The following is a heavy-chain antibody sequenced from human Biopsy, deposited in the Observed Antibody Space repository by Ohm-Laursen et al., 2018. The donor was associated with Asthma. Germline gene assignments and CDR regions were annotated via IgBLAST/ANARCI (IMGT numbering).Heavy chain of an antibody. CDR1: GFTFSSYG. J-gene: IGHJ4*02. Sequence: SLRLSCTAPGFTFSSYGMHWVRQAPGKGLEWVTVIWYDGSNKYYADSVKGRFTISRDNSKNTLYPQMNSLRAEDTALYYCAKGEWELLEANFDYWGQGTLVTVSS. CDR2: IWYDGSNK. V-gene: IGHV3-33*06. D-gene: IGHD1-26*01. CDR3: AKGEWELLEANFDY.